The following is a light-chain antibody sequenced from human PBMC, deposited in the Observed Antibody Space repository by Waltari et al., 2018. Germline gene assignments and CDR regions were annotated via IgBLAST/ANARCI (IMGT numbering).Light chain of an antibody. V-gene: IGKV1-5*03. J-gene: IGKJ1*01. CDR3: QQYNSYSWT. CDR2: KAS. Sequence: DIQMTQSPSTLSASVGERLTITCRASQSISSWLAWDQQKPGKAPKLLIYKASSLESGVPSRFSGSGSGTEFTLTISSLQPDDFATYYCQQYNSYSWTFGQGTKVEIK. CDR1: QSISSW.